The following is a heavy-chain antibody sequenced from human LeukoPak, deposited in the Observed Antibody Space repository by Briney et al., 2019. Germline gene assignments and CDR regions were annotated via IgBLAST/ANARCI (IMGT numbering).Heavy chain of an antibody. CDR2: NYSGST. Sequence: SETLSLTCNVSGGSISSTSYSWGWIRQPPGKGLEWIGSNYSGSTYYNPSLKSRVTISADTSKNQFSLKLNSVTAADTAVYYCARGGYYGSGNDFRFDPWGQGTLVTVSS. J-gene: IGHJ5*02. V-gene: IGHV4-39*07. D-gene: IGHD3-10*01. CDR1: GGSISSTSYS. CDR3: ARGGYYGSGNDFRFDP.